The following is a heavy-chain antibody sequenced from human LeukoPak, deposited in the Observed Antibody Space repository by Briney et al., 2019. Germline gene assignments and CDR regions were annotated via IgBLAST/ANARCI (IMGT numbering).Heavy chain of an antibody. J-gene: IGHJ4*02. CDR1: GYSFPSYW. CDR2: IYPGDSDT. V-gene: IGHV5-51*01. D-gene: IGHD3-9*01. CDR3: ATTYRISIYSFDY. Sequence: GGSLKISCKVSGYSFPSYWITGVRQVPGKGLEWMGIIYPGDSDTRYSPSFQGQVTISADNSISTAYLQWSSLKASDTAMYYCATTYRISIYSFDYSGQGTPVTVSS.